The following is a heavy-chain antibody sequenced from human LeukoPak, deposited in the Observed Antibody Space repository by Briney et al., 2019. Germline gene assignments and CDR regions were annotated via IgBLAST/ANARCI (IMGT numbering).Heavy chain of an antibody. CDR1: GLTFDNYG. CDR3: ARDYSSSWYGGDY. J-gene: IGHJ4*02. Sequence: GGSLRLSCAASGLTFDNYGMNWVRQAPGKGLEWVSGINWNGGSTGYADSVKGRFTISRDNAKNSLYLQMNSLRAEDTALYYCARDYSSSWYGGDYWGQGTLVTVSS. CDR2: INWNGGST. D-gene: IGHD6-13*01. V-gene: IGHV3-20*04.